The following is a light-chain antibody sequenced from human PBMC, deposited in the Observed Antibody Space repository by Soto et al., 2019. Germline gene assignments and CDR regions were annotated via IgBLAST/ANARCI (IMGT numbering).Light chain of an antibody. V-gene: IGKV1-27*01. J-gene: IGKJ4*01. CDR3: QKYNSAPLT. CDR1: QGITNY. CDR2: AES. Sequence: DIQMTQSPSSLSASVGDRVTITCRASQGITNYLAWYQQKPGKVPKLLIYAESTLQSGVPSRFSGSGSGTDFTLTISSLHPEEVATYSGQKYNSAPLTFGGGNKLEIK.